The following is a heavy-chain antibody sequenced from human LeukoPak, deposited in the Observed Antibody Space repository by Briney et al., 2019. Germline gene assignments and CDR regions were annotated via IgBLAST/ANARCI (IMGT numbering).Heavy chain of an antibody. CDR1: GFTFSSYA. Sequence: GGSLRLSCAASGFTFSSYAMSWVRQAPGKGLEWVSAISGSGGSTYYADSVKGRFTISRDNSKNTLYLQMNSLRAEDTAVYYCARDSGEYSGSSDAFDIWGQGTMVTVSS. V-gene: IGHV3-23*01. D-gene: IGHD6-6*01. J-gene: IGHJ3*02. CDR2: ISGSGGST. CDR3: ARDSGEYSGSSDAFDI.